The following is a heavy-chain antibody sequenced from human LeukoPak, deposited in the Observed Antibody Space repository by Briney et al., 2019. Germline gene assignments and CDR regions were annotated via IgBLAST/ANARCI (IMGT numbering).Heavy chain of an antibody. CDR1: GGSIRSGDCY. CDR3: ARGRVDTYYDFWSGYYRGYFDY. CDR2: INHSGST. J-gene: IGHJ4*02. Sequence: SETLSLTCTVSGGSIRSGDCYWSWIRQPPGKGLEWIGEINHSGSTNYNPSLKSRVTISVDTSKNQFSLKLSSVTAADTAVYYCARGRVDTYYDFWSGYYRGYFDYWGQGTLVTVSS. D-gene: IGHD3-3*01. V-gene: IGHV4-34*01.